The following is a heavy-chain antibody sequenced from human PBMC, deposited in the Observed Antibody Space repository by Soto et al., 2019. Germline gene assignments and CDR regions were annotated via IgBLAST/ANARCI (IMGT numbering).Heavy chain of an antibody. CDR3: ANYDAAAGGGVYYYYYGMDV. CDR2: IIPIFGTA. V-gene: IGHV1-69*01. Sequence: QVQLVQSGAEVKKPGSSVKVSCKASGATFSSYAISWVRQAPGQGLEWMGGIIPIFGTANYAQKFQGRVTITADESTSTAYMELSSLRSEDTAVYYCANYDAAAGGGVYYYYYGMDVWGQGTTVTVSS. CDR1: GATFSSYA. D-gene: IGHD6-13*01. J-gene: IGHJ6*02.